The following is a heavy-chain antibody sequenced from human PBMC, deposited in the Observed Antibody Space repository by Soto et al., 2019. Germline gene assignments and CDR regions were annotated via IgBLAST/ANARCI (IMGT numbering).Heavy chain of an antibody. V-gene: IGHV1-8*01. Sequence: ASVKVSCKAPGYTFTNNDVTWVRQATGQGLEWMGWMNPGSGDTGYAQKFQGRVTMTRNISIATAYMERSSLRSEDTAIYYCARMATFGSLNWFDPWGQGTLVTVSS. CDR1: GYTFTNND. CDR3: ARMATFGSLNWFDP. J-gene: IGHJ5*02. CDR2: MNPGSGDT. D-gene: IGHD3-10*01.